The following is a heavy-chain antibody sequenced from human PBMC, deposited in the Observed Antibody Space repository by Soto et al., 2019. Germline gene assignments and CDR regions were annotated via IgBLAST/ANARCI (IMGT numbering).Heavy chain of an antibody. CDR1: GFTFSSYA. D-gene: IGHD3-3*01. CDR3: AKSLGRITIFGVVTLDY. V-gene: IGHV3-23*01. CDR2: ISGSGGST. J-gene: IGHJ4*02. Sequence: GGSLRLSCAASGFTFSSYAMSWVRQAPGKGLEWVSAISGSGGSTYYADSVKGRFTISRDNSKNTLYLQMNSLRAEDTAVYYCAKSLGRITIFGVVTLDYWGQGTLVTVSS.